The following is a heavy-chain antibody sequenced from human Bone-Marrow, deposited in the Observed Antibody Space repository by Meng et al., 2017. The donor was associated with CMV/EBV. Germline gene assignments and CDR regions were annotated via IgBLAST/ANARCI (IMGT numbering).Heavy chain of an antibody. J-gene: IGHJ6*02. Sequence: SETLSLTCTVSGGSISSSSYYWGWIRQPPGKGLEWIGSIYYSGSTYYNPSLKSRVTISVDTSKNQFSLKLSPVTAADTAVYYCARGRYYYDSSGYYDYYYYYGMDVWGQGTTVTVSS. D-gene: IGHD3-22*01. V-gene: IGHV4-39*07. CDR3: ARGRYYYDSSGYYDYYYYYGMDV. CDR1: GGSISSSSYY. CDR2: IYYSGST.